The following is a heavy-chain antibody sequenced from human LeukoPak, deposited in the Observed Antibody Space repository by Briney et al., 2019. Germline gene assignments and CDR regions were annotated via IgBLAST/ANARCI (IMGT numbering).Heavy chain of an antibody. CDR2: IIDDGHTT. CDR1: GFTFSSYA. V-gene: IGHV3-23*01. D-gene: IGHD3-9*01. J-gene: IGHJ4*02. Sequence: GGSLRLSCAASGFTFSSYAMSWVRQAPGKGLEWVSLIIDDGHTTSYADSVKGRFTISRDNSKNTLFLQMNSLNAEDTAVYYCARGWLTATGTIYWGQGTLVTVSS. CDR3: ARGWLTATGTIY.